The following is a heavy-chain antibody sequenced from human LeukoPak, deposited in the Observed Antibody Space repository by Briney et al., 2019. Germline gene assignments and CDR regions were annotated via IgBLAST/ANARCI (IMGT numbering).Heavy chain of an antibody. CDR2: IYYSGRT. Sequence: SETLSLTCTVSGGSFSSGGYYWRWIRQHAGEGLEWIGYIYYSGRTYYNPALKSRVTISVDTSKNQFSLKLSAVTAADTAVYYCARERKHYYDRSDCYYQIDYWGQGTQVTVSS. V-gene: IGHV4-31*03. J-gene: IGHJ4*02. CDR1: GGSFSSGGYY. D-gene: IGHD3-22*01. CDR3: ARERKHYYDRSDCYYQIDY.